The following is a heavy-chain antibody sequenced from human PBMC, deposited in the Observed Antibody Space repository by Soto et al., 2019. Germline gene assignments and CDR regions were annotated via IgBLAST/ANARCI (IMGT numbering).Heavy chain of an antibody. CDR3: ARGVTTIFGVVIGAGYYYYMDV. D-gene: IGHD3-3*01. CDR1: GFTFSSYG. J-gene: IGHJ6*03. Sequence: GGSLRLSCAASGFTFSSYGMHWVRQAPGKGLEWVSVIYSGGSTYYADSVKGRFTISRDNSKNTLYLQMNSLRAEDTAVYYCARGVTTIFGVVIGAGYYYYMDVWGKGTTVTVSS. V-gene: IGHV3-66*01. CDR2: IYSGGST.